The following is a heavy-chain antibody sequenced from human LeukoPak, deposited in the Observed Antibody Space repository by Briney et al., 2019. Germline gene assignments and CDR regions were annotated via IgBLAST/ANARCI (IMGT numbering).Heavy chain of an antibody. CDR3: ARDIPPILSVVPAAYAFDY. CDR2: ISSSSSTI. Sequence: PGGSLRLSCAASGFTFSSYSMNWVRQAPGKGLEWVSYISSSSSTIYYADSVKGRFTISRDNAKNSLYLQMNSLRAEDTAVYYCARDIPPILSVVPAAYAFDYWGQGTLVTVSS. CDR1: GFTFSSYS. J-gene: IGHJ4*02. D-gene: IGHD2-2*01. V-gene: IGHV3-48*04.